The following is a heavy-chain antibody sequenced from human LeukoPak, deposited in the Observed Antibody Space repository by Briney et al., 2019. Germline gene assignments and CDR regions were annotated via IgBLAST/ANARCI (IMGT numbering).Heavy chain of an antibody. J-gene: IGHJ4*02. CDR1: GFTFSSYA. CDR3: ARDLSATRYFDY. V-gene: IGHV3-30-3*01. CDR2: ISYDGSNK. D-gene: IGHD3-16*02. Sequence: GRSLRLSCAASGFTFSSYAMPWVRQAPGKGLEWVAVISYDGSNKYYADSVKGRFTISRDNSKNTLYLQMNSLRAEDTAVYYCARDLSATRYFDYWGQGTLVTVSS.